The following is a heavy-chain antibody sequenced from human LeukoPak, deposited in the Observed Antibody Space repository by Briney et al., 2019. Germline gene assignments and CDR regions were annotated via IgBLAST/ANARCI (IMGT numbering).Heavy chain of an antibody. CDR2: ISSSSSYI. V-gene: IGHV3-21*01. J-gene: IGHJ4*02. CDR3: ARTGTSHCVDY. D-gene: IGHD2-2*01. CDR1: GFTFSSYS. Sequence: GGSLRLSCAASGFTFSSYSMNWVRQAPGKGLEWVSSISSSSSYIYYADSVKGRFTVSRDNAKNSLYLQMNSLRAEDTAVYYCARTGTSHCVDYWGQGTLVTVSS.